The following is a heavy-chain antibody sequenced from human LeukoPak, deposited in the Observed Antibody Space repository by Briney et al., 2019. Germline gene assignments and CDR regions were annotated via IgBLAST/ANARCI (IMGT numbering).Heavy chain of an antibody. CDR1: GYTFTSYW. CDR3: ARQRDYMFDY. Sequence: GESLKISCKGSGYTFTSYWIGWVRQMPGEGLEWMGIIYPGDSDTRYSPSFQGQVTISADESISTAYLQWSSLKASDTAMYYCARQRDYMFDYWGQGTLVTVSS. V-gene: IGHV5-51*01. CDR2: IYPGDSDT. D-gene: IGHD4-11*01. J-gene: IGHJ4*02.